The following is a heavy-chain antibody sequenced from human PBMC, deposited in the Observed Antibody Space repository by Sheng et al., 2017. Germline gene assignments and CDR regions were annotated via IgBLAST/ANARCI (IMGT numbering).Heavy chain of an antibody. CDR3: VKQSSSSGYRYFDY. Sequence: QLVESGGALVQPGGTLRLSCAASGFTFSSYVMNWVRQAPGQGLEWVSAISGSGGSTYYADSVKGRFSISRDNSKNTLYLQMNSLRAEDTAVYYCVKQSSSSGYRYFDYWGQGTLVTVSS. CDR1: GFTFSSYV. V-gene: IGHV3-23*04. J-gene: IGHJ4*02. D-gene: IGHD3-22*01. CDR2: ISGSGGST.